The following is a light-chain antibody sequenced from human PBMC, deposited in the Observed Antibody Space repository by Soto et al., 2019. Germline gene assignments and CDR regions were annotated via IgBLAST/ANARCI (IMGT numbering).Light chain of an antibody. CDR1: QTVGSN. CDR3: QQYNNWHRT. CDR2: AAS. Sequence: EILMAQSPATLSVSPGERATLSCRASQTVGSNLAWYQQKPGQTPRLVIYAASTRATGIPSRFSGSGSGTDFTLTISSLQYEDFEVYYCQQYNNWHRTSGQGTK. J-gene: IGKJ2*01. V-gene: IGKV3-15*01.